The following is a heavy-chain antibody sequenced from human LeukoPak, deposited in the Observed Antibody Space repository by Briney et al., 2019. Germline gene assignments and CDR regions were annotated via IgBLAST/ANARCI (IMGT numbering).Heavy chain of an antibody. CDR1: GASSSNSNYF. CDR2: IYYSGNT. Sequence: SETLSLTCSVSGASSSNSNYFWGWIRQPPGKGLEWIASIYYSGNTYYNPSLKSRISISIDTSKNQFSLKLSSVTAADTAVYYRARDDQYSSASLDYWGQGTLVTVSS. CDR3: ARDDQYSSASLDY. D-gene: IGHD6-19*01. J-gene: IGHJ4*02. V-gene: IGHV4-39*07.